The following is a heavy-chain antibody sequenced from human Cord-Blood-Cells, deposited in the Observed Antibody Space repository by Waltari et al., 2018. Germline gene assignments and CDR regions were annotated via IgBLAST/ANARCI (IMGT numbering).Heavy chain of an antibody. CDR1: GFILSSDW. J-gene: IGHJ4*02. D-gene: IGHD4-17*01. V-gene: IGHV3-15*01. Sequence: DVQLVECGGGLVKRGGSIRLPCAGSGFILSSDWMSGDRLSPGKVLDLVGLIKSKTYVGKTDYAAPVKGRFTISRDDSKNTLYLQMNSLKTEDTAVYYCTTFLTTVTDYWGQGTLVTVSS. CDR2: IKSKTYVGKT. CDR3: TTFLTTVTDY.